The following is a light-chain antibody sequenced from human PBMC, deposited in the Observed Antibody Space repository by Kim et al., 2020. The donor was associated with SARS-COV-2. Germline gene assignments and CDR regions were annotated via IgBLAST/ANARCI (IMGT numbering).Light chain of an antibody. J-gene: IGLJ1*01. Sequence: ELTQPPSASGTPGQRITISCSGSSFNIGSNYVYWYQQIPGTTPKLLIYRSNQRPSGVPDRFSGSKSGTSASLAISGLRSEDDADYYCAAWDDSLSGFFVFGAGTKVTVL. CDR2: RSN. CDR3: AAWDDSLSGFFV. CDR1: SFNIGSNY. V-gene: IGLV1-47*01.